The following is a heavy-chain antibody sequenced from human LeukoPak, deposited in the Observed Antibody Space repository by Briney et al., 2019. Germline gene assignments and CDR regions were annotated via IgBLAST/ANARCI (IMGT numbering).Heavy chain of an antibody. CDR1: GFTFSSYG. Sequence: GRSLRLSCAASGFTFSSYGMHWVRQAPGKGLEWVAVISYDGSNKYYADSVKGRFTISRDNSKNTLYLQMNSLRAEDTAVYYCARDPRGGTRLGAFDIWGQGTMVTVSS. D-gene: IGHD3-16*01. V-gene: IGHV3-30*03. CDR3: ARDPRGGTRLGAFDI. J-gene: IGHJ3*02. CDR2: ISYDGSNK.